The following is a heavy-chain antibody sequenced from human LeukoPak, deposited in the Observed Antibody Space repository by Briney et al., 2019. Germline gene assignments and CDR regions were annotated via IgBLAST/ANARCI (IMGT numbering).Heavy chain of an antibody. CDR3: AGRRVKKDVDTAMDDY. Sequence: PSQTLSLTCTVSGGSISSGGYYWSWIRQHPGKGLEWIGYIYYSGSTYYNPSLKSRVTISVDTSKNQFSLKLSSVTAADTAVYYCAGRRVKKDVDTAMDDYWGQGTLVTVSS. CDR2: IYYSGST. J-gene: IGHJ4*02. V-gene: IGHV4-31*03. D-gene: IGHD5-18*01. CDR1: GGSISSGGYY.